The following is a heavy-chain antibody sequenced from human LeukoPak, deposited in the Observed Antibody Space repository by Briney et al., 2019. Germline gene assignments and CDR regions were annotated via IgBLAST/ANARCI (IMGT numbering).Heavy chain of an antibody. J-gene: IGHJ5*02. CDR1: AGSISSVSYY. V-gene: IGHV4-61*02. CDR2: FYTSGST. D-gene: IGHD1-26*01. CDR3: ARPRRGWGQFVP. Sequence: SQTLSLTGTVSAGSISSVSYYWRWIRLPAGKGLEWIGRFYTSGSTNYNPSLKSRVTISVDTSKNQFSLKLSSVTAADTAVYYCARPRRGWGQFVPWGQGTLVTVSS.